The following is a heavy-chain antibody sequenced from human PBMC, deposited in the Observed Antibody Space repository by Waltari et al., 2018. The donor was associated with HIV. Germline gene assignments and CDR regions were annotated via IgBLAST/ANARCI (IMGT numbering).Heavy chain of an antibody. Sequence: EVKLVESGGGWVRPGGSLRLSCVASGFNFEEYGMSWVRQAPGKGLEWVSGINWNGGSTGYADSVKGRFSISRDNAKNSLYLQMNSLRAEDTALYYCARDYGSGSYYNYWGQGTLVTVSS. D-gene: IGHD3-10*01. V-gene: IGHV3-20*04. CDR3: ARDYGSGSYYNY. J-gene: IGHJ4*02. CDR2: INWNGGST. CDR1: GFNFEEYG.